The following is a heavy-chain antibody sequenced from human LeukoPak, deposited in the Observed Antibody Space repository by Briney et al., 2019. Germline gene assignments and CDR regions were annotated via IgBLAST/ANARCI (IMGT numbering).Heavy chain of an antibody. CDR2: IYYSGIT. D-gene: IGHD1-1*01. Sequence: SETLSLTCAVYGGSFSGYYWSWIRQPPGKGLEWIGSIYYSGITYYNPSLKSRVTMSVDTSKNQFSLKLSSVTATDTAVYYCARRMESADYWGQGTLVTVSS. CDR3: ARRMESADY. J-gene: IGHJ4*02. V-gene: IGHV4-34*01. CDR1: GGSFSGYY.